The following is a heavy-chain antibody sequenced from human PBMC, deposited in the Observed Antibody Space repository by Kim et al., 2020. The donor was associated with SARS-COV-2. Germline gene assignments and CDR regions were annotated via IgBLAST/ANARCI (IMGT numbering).Heavy chain of an antibody. Sequence: GGSLRLSCAASGFTFSSYAMHWVRQAPGKGLEWVAVISYDGSNKYYADSVKGRFTISRDNSKNTLYLQMNSLRAEDTAVYYCARGGPGWPTWTIDYWGQGTLVTVSS. CDR2: ISYDGSNK. J-gene: IGHJ4*02. CDR3: ARGGPGWPTWTIDY. D-gene: IGHD2-15*01. CDR1: GFTFSSYA. V-gene: IGHV3-30*04.